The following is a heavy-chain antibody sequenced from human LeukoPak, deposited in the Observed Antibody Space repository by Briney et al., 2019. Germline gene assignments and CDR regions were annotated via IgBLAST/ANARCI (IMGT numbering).Heavy chain of an antibody. D-gene: IGHD2-8*01. CDR2: ISLTGLT. J-gene: IGHJ4*02. CDR3: SRENGAFSPFGY. Sequence: PPETLSLTCGVSGGSISNTNWWSWVRQPPGQGLEWIGEISLTGLTHYNPPLESRVTVSLDKSKNQLSLNLTSVTAADTAVYYCSRENGAFSPFGYWGQGTLVTVLS. CDR1: GGSISNTNW. V-gene: IGHV4-4*03.